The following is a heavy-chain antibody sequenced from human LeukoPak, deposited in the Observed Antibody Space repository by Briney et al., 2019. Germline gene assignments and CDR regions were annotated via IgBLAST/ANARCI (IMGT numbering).Heavy chain of an antibody. D-gene: IGHD3-9*01. CDR3: ARLSILRYFDWLLDY. V-gene: IGHV4-34*01. CDR1: GGSFSGYY. CDR2: INHSGST. Sequence: SETLSLTCAVYGGSFSGYYWSWIRQPPGKGLEWIGEINHSGSTNYNPSLKSRVTISVDTSKNQFSLKLSSVTAADTAVYYCARLSILRYFDWLLDYWGQGTLVTVSS. J-gene: IGHJ4*02.